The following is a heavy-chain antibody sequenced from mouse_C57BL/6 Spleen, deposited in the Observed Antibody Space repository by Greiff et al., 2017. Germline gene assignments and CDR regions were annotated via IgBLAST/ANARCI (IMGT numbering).Heavy chain of an antibody. CDR1: GYSFTSYY. J-gene: IGHJ4*01. D-gene: IGHD3-2*02. CDR3: ARSGGHYYAMDY. Sequence: VMLVESGPELVKPGASVKISCKASGYSFTSYYIHWVKQRPGQGLEWIGWIYPGSGNTKYNEKFKGKATLTADPSSSTAYMQLSSLTSEDSAVSYCARSGGHYYAMDYWGQGTSVTVSS. CDR2: IYPGSGNT. V-gene: IGHV1-66*01.